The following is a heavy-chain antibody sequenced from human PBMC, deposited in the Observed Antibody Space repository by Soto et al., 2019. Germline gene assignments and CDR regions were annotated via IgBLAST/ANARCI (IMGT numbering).Heavy chain of an antibody. CDR1: GDSIISTNW. CDR2: IHHGGNI. J-gene: IGHJ4*02. CDR3: ARVREDRSRTKCYQDH. Sequence: SETLSLTCAVSGDSIISTNWCHWVRQSSDKGLEWIGEIHHGGNINYTPTLKSRVTISMDKSKNQFSLKLHSVTAADMAVYYCARVREDRSRTKCYQDHWGEGTLVT. V-gene: IGHV4-4*02. D-gene: IGHD2-8*01.